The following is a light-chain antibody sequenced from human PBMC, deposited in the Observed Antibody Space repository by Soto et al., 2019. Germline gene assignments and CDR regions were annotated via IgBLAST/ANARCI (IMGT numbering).Light chain of an antibody. V-gene: IGLV7-43*01. CDR2: STD. CDR3: LLSDRGGHLWV. J-gene: IGLJ3*02. CDR1: SGAVTSDYH. Sequence: QAVVTQEPSLTVSPGGTVTLTCASSSGAVTSDYHPNWFQQKPGQTPRALIYSTDNRQSWTPGRFSGSLLGGKAALTLSGVQPEDEADYYCLLSDRGGHLWVFGGGTQLTVL.